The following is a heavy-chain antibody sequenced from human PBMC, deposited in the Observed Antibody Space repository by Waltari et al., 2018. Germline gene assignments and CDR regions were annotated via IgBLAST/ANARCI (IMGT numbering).Heavy chain of an antibody. CDR3: ARGVGVSSFVVVVAATRMGYDY. V-gene: IGHV4-39*07. Sequence: QVQLQESGPGLVKPSETLSLTCTVSGGSISTSNYYWGWIRQTTGKGLEWIGNMYYTGSTYYNPSLKSRVTISVDTSRNQFSLQLSSLTAADTAVYYCARGVGVSSFVVVVAATRMGYDYWGQGTLVTVSS. CDR1: GGSISTSNYY. D-gene: IGHD2-15*01. CDR2: MYYTGST. J-gene: IGHJ4*02.